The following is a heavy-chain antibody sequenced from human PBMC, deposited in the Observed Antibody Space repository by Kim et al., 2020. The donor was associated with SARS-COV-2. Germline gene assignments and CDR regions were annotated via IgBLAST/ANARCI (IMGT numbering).Heavy chain of an antibody. V-gene: IGHV1-69*13. CDR1: GGSVSTQA. CDR2: IIPVFGTT. D-gene: IGHD2-21*01. Sequence: SVKVSCKASGGSVSTQAITWVRQAPGLGLEWMGGIIPVFGTTSYAPKFQGRVTITADDFTKTTYMELSSLRSEDTAVYYCARDRRQTTTTARGYFYYFGLDVWGQGTTVTVSS. CDR3: ARDRRQTTTTARGYFYYFGLDV. J-gene: IGHJ6*02.